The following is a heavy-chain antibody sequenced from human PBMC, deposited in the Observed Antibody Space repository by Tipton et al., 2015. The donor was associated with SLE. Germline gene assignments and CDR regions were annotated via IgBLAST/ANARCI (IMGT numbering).Heavy chain of an antibody. J-gene: IGHJ2*01. D-gene: IGHD6-19*01. CDR2: FYPSGTT. Sequence: TLSLTCTVSGGSISSYYWSWIRQPAGKGLEWMGRFYPSGTTSYNPSFKSRVTMSADTSKNQFSLKLNSVTAADTAVYYCARGVRIAVVKGWYFDLWGRGTLVTVSS. V-gene: IGHV4-4*07. CDR3: ARGVRIAVVKGWYFDL. CDR1: GGSISSYY.